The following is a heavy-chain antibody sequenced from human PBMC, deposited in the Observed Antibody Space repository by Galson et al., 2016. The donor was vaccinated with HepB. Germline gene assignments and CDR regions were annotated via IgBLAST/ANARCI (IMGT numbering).Heavy chain of an antibody. Sequence: SVKVSCKASGYTFTSYYMHWVRQAPGQGLEWLGIINPRDGTTSYAQKFQGRVTTTRDTSTSTVYMELSSLRFEDMAIYYCARDTDSGDYGRGLDYWGQGTQVTVSS. D-gene: IGHD4-17*01. CDR1: GYTFTSYY. J-gene: IGHJ4*02. V-gene: IGHV1-46*01. CDR3: ARDTDSGDYGRGLDY. CDR2: INPRDGTT.